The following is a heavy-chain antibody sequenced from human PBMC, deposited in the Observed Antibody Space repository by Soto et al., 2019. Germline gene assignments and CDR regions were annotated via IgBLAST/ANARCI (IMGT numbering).Heavy chain of an antibody. CDR1: GGSISSYY. V-gene: IGHV4-59*01. J-gene: IGHJ4*02. Sequence: NPSETLSLTCTVSGGSISSYYWSWIRQPPGKGLEWIGYIYYSGSTNHNPSLKSRVTISVDTSKNQFSLKLSSVTAADTAVYYCARAGPDYDILTGYYQFDYWGQGTLVTVSS. CDR2: IYYSGST. CDR3: ARAGPDYDILTGYYQFDY. D-gene: IGHD3-9*01.